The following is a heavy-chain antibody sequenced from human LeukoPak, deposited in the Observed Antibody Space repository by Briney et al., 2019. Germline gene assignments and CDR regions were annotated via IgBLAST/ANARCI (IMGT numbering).Heavy chain of an antibody. Sequence: SETLSLTCTVSGGSISSYYWSWIQQPPGKGLEWIGYIYYSGSTNYNPSLKSRVTISVDTSKNQFSLKLSSVTAADTAVYYCAREAHGSGSYYIYWGQGTLVTVSS. J-gene: IGHJ4*02. CDR1: GGSISSYY. V-gene: IGHV4-59*01. CDR2: IYYSGST. CDR3: AREAHGSGSYYIY. D-gene: IGHD3-10*01.